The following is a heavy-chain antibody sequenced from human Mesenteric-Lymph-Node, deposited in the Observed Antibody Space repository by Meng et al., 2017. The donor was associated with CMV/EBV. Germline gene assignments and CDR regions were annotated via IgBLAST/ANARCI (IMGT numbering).Heavy chain of an antibody. J-gene: IGHJ4*02. Sequence: CTVSGGSVSSGSYYWGWIRQPPGKGLEWIGNIYYTGTTYYNPSLKSRVTISVDTSKNHFSLKLSSVTAADTAVYYCARRKYSYGLSDYWGQGTLVTVSS. CDR1: GGSVSSGSYY. V-gene: IGHV4-39*02. CDR3: ARRKYSYGLSDY. D-gene: IGHD5-18*01. CDR2: IYYTGTT.